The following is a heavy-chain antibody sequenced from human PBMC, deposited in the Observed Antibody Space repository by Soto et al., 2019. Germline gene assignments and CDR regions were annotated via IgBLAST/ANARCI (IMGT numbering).Heavy chain of an antibody. D-gene: IGHD1-26*01. CDR1: GFTFSSYW. V-gene: IGHV3-74*01. Sequence: EVQLVESGGGLVQPGGSLRLSCAASGFTFSSYWMHWVRQGPGKGLVWVSRTNGDGSTTSYADSLKGRFTISRDNAKNTLYLQMNSLSDEDTAVYYCARVGTGSYHFDFWGQGTLVTVSS. CDR3: ARVGTGSYHFDF. CDR2: TNGDGSTT. J-gene: IGHJ4*02.